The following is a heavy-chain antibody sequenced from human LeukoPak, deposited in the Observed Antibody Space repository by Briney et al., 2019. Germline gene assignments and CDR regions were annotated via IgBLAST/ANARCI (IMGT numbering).Heavy chain of an antibody. V-gene: IGHV3-23*01. D-gene: IGHD5-18*01. Sequence: GGSLRLSCAASGFTLSSYAMSWVRQAPGKGLEWVSAISGSGGSTYYADSVKGRFTISRDNSKNTLYLQMNSLRAEDTAVYYCAKDTPSGYSYGYGYWGQGTLVTVSS. CDR1: GFTLSSYA. J-gene: IGHJ4*02. CDR3: AKDTPSGYSYGYGY. CDR2: ISGSGGST.